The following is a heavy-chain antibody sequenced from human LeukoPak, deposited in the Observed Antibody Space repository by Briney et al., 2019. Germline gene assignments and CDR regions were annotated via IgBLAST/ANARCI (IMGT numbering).Heavy chain of an antibody. D-gene: IGHD3-9*01. J-gene: IGHJ3*02. V-gene: IGHV5-51*01. CDR3: ARPQGYDILTSYDDAFDI. CDR2: IYPGDPDT. CDR1: GYSFTSYW. Sequence: GESLQISCKGSGYSFTSYWIGWVRQMPGKGLEWMGIIYPGDPDTKYSPSFQGQVTISADKSISTAYLQWSSLKASDTAMYYCARPQGYDILTSYDDAFDIWGQGTMVTVSS.